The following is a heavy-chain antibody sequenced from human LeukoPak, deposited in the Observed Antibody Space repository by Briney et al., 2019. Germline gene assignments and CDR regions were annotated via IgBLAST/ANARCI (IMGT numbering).Heavy chain of an antibody. Sequence: GASVKASCKASGGTFSSYAISWVRQAPGQGLEWMGRIIPIPGIANYAQKFQGRVTITGEKSTSTAYMELSRLRSEDTAVYYGASSRSGGFGELSQYYYGMDVWGQGTTVTVSS. CDR2: IIPIPGIA. V-gene: IGHV1-69*04. D-gene: IGHD3-10*01. J-gene: IGHJ6*02. CDR3: ASSRSGGFGELSQYYYGMDV. CDR1: GGTFSSYA.